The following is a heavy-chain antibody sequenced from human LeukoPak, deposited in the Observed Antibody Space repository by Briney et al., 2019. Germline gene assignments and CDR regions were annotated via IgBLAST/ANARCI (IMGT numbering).Heavy chain of an antibody. V-gene: IGHV3-30*18. CDR1: GFTFSSYG. CDR3: AKAADQYYYSYFYYMDV. D-gene: IGHD2/OR15-2a*01. J-gene: IGHJ6*03. Sequence: GGSLRLSCAASGFTFSSYGMHWVRQAPGKGLEWVAVISFDGSSKDYADSVKGRFTISRDNSKNTLYLQMNSLTVEDTAVYYCAKAADQYYYSYFYYMDVWGKGTTVTVSS. CDR2: ISFDGSSK.